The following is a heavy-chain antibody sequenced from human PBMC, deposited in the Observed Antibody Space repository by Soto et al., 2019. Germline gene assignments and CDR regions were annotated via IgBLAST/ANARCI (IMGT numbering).Heavy chain of an antibody. D-gene: IGHD6-13*01. Sequence: PSETLSLTCTVSGGSISSHYWSWIRQPPGKGLEWIGDVYSSGSVNYNPSLESRVTMSVDTSKNRFSLKLSSVTAADTAVYYCARERGAAAGTWGQGTLVTVSS. J-gene: IGHJ5*02. CDR2: VYSSGSV. CDR1: GGSISSHY. CDR3: ARERGAAAGT. V-gene: IGHV4-59*11.